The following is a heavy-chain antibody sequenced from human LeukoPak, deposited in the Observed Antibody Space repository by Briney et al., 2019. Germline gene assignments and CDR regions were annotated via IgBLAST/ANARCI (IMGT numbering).Heavy chain of an antibody. CDR1: GFTFSDYY. CDR3: ARDIPLLRYFDWFPF. CDR2: ISSSGSTI. V-gene: IGHV3-11*01. J-gene: IGHJ4*02. D-gene: IGHD3-9*01. Sequence: PGGSLRLSCAASGFTFSDYYVSWIRQAPGKGLEWVSYISSSGSTIYYADSVEGRFTISRDNAKNSLYLQMNSLRAEDTAVYYCARDIPLLRYFDWFPFWGQGTLVTVSS.